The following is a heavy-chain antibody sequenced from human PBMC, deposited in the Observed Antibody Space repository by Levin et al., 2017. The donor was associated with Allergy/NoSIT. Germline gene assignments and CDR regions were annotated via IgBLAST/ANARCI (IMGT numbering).Heavy chain of an antibody. V-gene: IGHV3-11*05. CDR2: ISSSSSYT. Sequence: GGSLRLSCAASGFTFSDYYMSWIRQAPGKGLEWVSYISSSSSYTNYADSVKGRFTISRDNAKNSLYLQMNSLRAEDTAVYYCARGVPADGGTNWFDPWGQGTLVTVSS. D-gene: IGHD2-2*01. CDR3: ARGVPADGGTNWFDP. CDR1: GFTFSDYY. J-gene: IGHJ5*02.